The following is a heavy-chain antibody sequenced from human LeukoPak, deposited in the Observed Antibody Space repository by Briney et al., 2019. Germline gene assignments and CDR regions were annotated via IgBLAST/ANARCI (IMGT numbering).Heavy chain of an antibody. D-gene: IGHD3-3*01. CDR3: ARAGAITIFGVVKGYYYMDV. CDR1: GGSLSSYY. CDR2: IYYSGST. J-gene: IGHJ6*03. V-gene: IGHV4-59*01. Sequence: SETLSLTCTVSGGSLSSYYGSWIRHPPGEGLGWIGYIYYSGSTNYNPSLKSRVTISVDTSKNQFSLKLSSVTAADTAVYYCARAGAITIFGVVKGYYYMDVWGKGTTVTVSS.